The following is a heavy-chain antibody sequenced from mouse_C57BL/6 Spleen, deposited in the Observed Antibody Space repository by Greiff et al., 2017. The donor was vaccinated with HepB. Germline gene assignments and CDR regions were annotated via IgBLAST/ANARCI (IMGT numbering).Heavy chain of an antibody. D-gene: IGHD1-1*01. CDR1: GFTFSSYA. CDR3: AREATTVVGDY. CDR2: ISDGGSYT. Sequence: EVQRVESGGGLVKPGGSLKLSCAASGFTFSSYAMSWVRQTPEKRLEWVATISDGGSYTYYPDNVKGRFTISRDNAKNNLYLQMSHLKSEDTAMYYCAREATTVVGDYWGQGTTLTVSS. V-gene: IGHV5-4*01. J-gene: IGHJ2*01.